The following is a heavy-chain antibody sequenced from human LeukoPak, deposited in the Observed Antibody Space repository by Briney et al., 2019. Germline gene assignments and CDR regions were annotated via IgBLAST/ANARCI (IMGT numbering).Heavy chain of an antibody. D-gene: IGHD6-13*01. CDR3: AGAGYSSSRYYFDY. J-gene: IGHJ4*02. V-gene: IGHV3-11*01. CDR1: GFTFSDYY. Sequence: GGSLRLSCAASGFTFSDYYMSWIRQAPGKGLEWVSYISSSGSTIYYADSVKGRFTISRDNAKNSLYLQMNSLRAEDTAVYYCAGAGYSSSRYYFDYWGQGTLVTVSS. CDR2: ISSSGSTI.